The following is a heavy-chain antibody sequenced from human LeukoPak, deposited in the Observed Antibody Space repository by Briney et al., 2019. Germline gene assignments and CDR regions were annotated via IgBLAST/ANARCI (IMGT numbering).Heavy chain of an antibody. J-gene: IGHJ3*02. V-gene: IGHV4-61*02. CDR2: IYTSGST. CDR3: ARDLWFGASRAFNI. CDR1: GGSISSGSYY. D-gene: IGHD3-10*01. Sequence: PSQTLSLTCTVSGGSISSGSYYWSWIRQPAGKGLEWIGRIYTSGSTNYNPSLKSRVTISVDTSKNQFSLKLSSVTAADMAVYYCARDLWFGASRAFNIWGQGTMVIVSS.